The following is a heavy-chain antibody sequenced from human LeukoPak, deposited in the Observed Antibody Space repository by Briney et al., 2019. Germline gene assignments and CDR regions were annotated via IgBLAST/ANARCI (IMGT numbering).Heavy chain of an antibody. Sequence: RPGRSLRLSCAASGFTFTTYCMSWVRQAPGKGLEWVANIKQDGSEKYYVDSVNGRFTISRDNAKNSLYLQMDSLRAEDTAVYYCARDRYCTAGRGYVDYWGQGTLVTVPS. CDR2: IKQDGSEK. CDR1: GFTFTTYC. D-gene: IGHD2-8*02. J-gene: IGHJ4*02. V-gene: IGHV3-7*04. CDR3: ARDRYCTAGRGYVDY.